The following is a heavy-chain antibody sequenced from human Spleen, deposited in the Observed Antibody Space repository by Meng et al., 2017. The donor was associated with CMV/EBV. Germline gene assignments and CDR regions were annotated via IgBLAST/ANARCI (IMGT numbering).Heavy chain of an antibody. Sequence: ARPQHSSPRLGKPSQTLSLTCAISGDSVSSDSAARNWLRQSPSRGLEWLGRTYYRSKWYTDYAVSVKSRITINPDTSKNQFSLQLNSVTPEDTAVYYCARQVGDKRNYFDYWGQGTLVTVSS. CDR1: GDSVSSDSAA. D-gene: IGHD2-15*01. V-gene: IGHV6-1*01. CDR2: TYYRSKWYT. CDR3: ARQVGDKRNYFDY. J-gene: IGHJ4*02.